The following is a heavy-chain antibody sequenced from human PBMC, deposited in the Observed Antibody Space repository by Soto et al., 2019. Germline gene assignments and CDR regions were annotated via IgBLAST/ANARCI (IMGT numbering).Heavy chain of an antibody. CDR2: IIPIFGTA. D-gene: IGHD3-22*01. Sequence: QVQLVQSGAEVKQPGSSVKVSCKASGGTFSSYAISWVRQAPGQGLEWMGGIIPIFGTANYAQKFQGRVTITADESTSTAYMELSSLRSEDTAVYYCARDGPHYYDSSGYWRSDAFDIWGQGTMVTVSS. V-gene: IGHV1-69*01. CDR3: ARDGPHYYDSSGYWRSDAFDI. J-gene: IGHJ3*02. CDR1: GGTFSSYA.